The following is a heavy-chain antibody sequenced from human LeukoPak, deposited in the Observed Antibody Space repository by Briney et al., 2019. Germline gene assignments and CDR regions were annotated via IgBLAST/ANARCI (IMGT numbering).Heavy chain of an antibody. J-gene: IGHJ4*02. V-gene: IGHV3-7*01. CDR1: GFTFTSYW. CDR2: IKQDGSEK. D-gene: IGHD5-24*01. CDR3: ARDLNSLGWLQIGGFGY. Sequence: GGSLRLSCAASGFTFTSYWMSWVRQAPGKGLEWVANIKQDGSEKYYVDSVKGRFTISRDNAKNSLYLQMNSLRAEDTAVYYCARDLNSLGWLQIGGFGYWGQGTLVTVSS.